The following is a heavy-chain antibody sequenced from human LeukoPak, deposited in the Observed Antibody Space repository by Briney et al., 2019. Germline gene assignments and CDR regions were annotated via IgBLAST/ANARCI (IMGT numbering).Heavy chain of an antibody. V-gene: IGHV1-18*01. CDR1: GYTFTSYG. Sequence: ASVKVSCKASGYTFTSYGISWVRQAPGQGLEWMGWISAYNGNTNYAQKLQGRVTMTTDTSTSTAYMELRSLRSEDTAVYYCARRDGSSWDQEHYYMDVWGKGTTVTVSS. D-gene: IGHD6-13*01. CDR3: ARRDGSSWDQEHYYMDV. CDR2: ISAYNGNT. J-gene: IGHJ6*03.